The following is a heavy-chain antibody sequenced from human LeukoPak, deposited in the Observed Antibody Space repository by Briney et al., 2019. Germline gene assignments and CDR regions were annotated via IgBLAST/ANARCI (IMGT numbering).Heavy chain of an antibody. D-gene: IGHD3-10*01. CDR2: IYASGST. J-gene: IGHJ5*02. V-gene: IGHV4-4*09. Sequence: MASETLSLTCTVSGGSISSYYWSWIRQPPGKGLEWIGYIYASGSTSYNPSLKSRVTLSVDTSKNQLSLKLSSVTAADTAEYYCARHGSIRSPLGPWGQGTLVTVSS. CDR3: ARHGSIRSPLGP. CDR1: GGSISSYY.